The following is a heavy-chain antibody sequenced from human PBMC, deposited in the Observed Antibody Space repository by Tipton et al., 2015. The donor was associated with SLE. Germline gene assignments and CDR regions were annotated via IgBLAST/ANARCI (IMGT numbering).Heavy chain of an antibody. V-gene: IGHV4-39*07. CDR3: ARGDCSSTSCLDY. D-gene: IGHD2-2*01. CDR1: GGSISSSSYY. CDR2: IYYSGST. Sequence: TLSLTCTVSGGSISSSSYYWGWIRQPPGKGLEWIGSIYYSGSTYYNPSLKSRVTISVDTSKNQFSLKLSSVTAADTAVYYCARGDCSSTSCLDYWGQGTQVTVSS. J-gene: IGHJ4*02.